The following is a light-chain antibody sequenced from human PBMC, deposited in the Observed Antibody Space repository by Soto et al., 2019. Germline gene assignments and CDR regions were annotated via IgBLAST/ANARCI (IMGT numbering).Light chain of an antibody. CDR1: QDISNY. V-gene: IGKV1-33*01. Sequence: DIQMTQSPSSLSASVGDTVTITCQASQDISNYLNWYQQKPGKAPQLLIYDASTLETGVPSRFSGSGSGTDFTLSISSLQPEDFATYYCQQYDNFPLTVGGGTKVDIK. CDR3: QQYDNFPLT. J-gene: IGKJ4*01. CDR2: DAS.